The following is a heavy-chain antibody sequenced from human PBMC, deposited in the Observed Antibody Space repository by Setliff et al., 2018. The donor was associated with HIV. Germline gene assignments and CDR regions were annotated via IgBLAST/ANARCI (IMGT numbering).Heavy chain of an antibody. CDR2: INAGYGNT. Sequence: ASVKVSCKASGYTFTSYAIHWVRQAPGQSLGWMGWINAGYGNTKYSQKFQGRVTITRDASASTAYMELSSLRTEDTAVYYCARSPGDYLFDYWGQGTLVTAPQ. CDR3: ARSPGDYLFDY. J-gene: IGHJ4*02. CDR1: GYTFTSYA. D-gene: IGHD4-17*01. V-gene: IGHV1-3*01.